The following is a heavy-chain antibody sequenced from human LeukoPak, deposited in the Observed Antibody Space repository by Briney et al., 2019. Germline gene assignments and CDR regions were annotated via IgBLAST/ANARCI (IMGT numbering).Heavy chain of an antibody. CDR2: IKQDGSEK. V-gene: IGHV3-7*01. J-gene: IGHJ3*02. CDR1: GFTFSSYW. D-gene: IGHD3-3*01. Sequence: RGSLRLSCAASGFTFSSYWMSWVRQAPGKGLEWVANIKQDGSEKYYVDSVKGRFTISRDNAKNSLYLQMNSLRAEDTAVYYCARDRVARITIFGVARDPHAFDIWGQGTMVTVSS. CDR3: ARDRVARITIFGVARDPHAFDI.